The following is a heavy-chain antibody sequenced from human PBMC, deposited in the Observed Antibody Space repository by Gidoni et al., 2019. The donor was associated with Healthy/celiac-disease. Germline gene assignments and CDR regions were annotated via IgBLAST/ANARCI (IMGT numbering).Heavy chain of an antibody. CDR2: IYYSGST. V-gene: IGHV4-39*07. CDR1: GGSISSSSYY. CDR3: ARVGLGNWFDP. J-gene: IGHJ5*02. Sequence: QLQLQESGPGLVKPSETLSLTCTVSGGSISSSSYYWGWIRQPPGKGLEWIGSIYYSGSTYYNPSLKSRVTISVDTSKNQFSLKLSSVTAADTAVYYCARVGLGNWFDPWGQGTLVTVSS.